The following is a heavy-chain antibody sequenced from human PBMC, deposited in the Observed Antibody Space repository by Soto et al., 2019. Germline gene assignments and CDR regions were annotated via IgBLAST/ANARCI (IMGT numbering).Heavy chain of an antibody. Sequence: PSETLSLTCTVSGGSISSGGYYWSWIRQHPGKGLEWIGYIYYSGSTYYNPSLKSRVTISVDTSKNQFSLKLSSVTAADTAVYYCARGKVVVVPDAVPRLGAFDIWGQGTMVTVSS. CDR2: IYYSGST. D-gene: IGHD2-2*02. V-gene: IGHV4-31*03. CDR3: ARGKVVVVPDAVPRLGAFDI. CDR1: GGSISSGGYY. J-gene: IGHJ3*02.